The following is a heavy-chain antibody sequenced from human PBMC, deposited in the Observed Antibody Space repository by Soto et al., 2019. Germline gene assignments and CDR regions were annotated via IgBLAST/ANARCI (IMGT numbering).Heavy chain of an antibody. CDR2: IYYSGST. Sequence: SETLSLTCTVSGGSISSYYWSWIRQPPGKGLEWIGYIYYSGSTNYNPSLKSRVTISVDTSKNQFSLKLSSVTAAATAVYYCGRSDYDSSCYYSYGPFNSFDPWGQGTLXTV. J-gene: IGHJ5*02. D-gene: IGHD3-22*01. CDR1: GGSISSYY. V-gene: IGHV4-59*01. CDR3: GRSDYDSSCYYSYGPFNSFDP.